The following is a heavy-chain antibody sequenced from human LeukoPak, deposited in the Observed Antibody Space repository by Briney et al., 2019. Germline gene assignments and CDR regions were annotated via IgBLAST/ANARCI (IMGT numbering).Heavy chain of an antibody. Sequence: SETLSLTCTVSGDSINAYYWGWIRQPPGKGLEWIGYIYFSGTTKYNPSLESRVTISVDTSKNQFSLKLSSVTATDTAVYYCARRRAEGGSNGHYNWFDPWGQGILVTVSS. CDR2: IYFSGTT. D-gene: IGHD6-13*01. CDR3: ARRRAEGGSNGHYNWFDP. J-gene: IGHJ5*02. V-gene: IGHV4-59*08. CDR1: GDSINAYY.